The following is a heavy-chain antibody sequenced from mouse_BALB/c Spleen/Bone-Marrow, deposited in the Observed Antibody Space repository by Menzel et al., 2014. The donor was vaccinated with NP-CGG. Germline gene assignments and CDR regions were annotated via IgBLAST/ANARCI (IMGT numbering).Heavy chain of an antibody. D-gene: IGHD3-1*01. J-gene: IGHJ2*01. CDR3: VRAARTFDY. Sequence: EVQLQQSGAELVKPGASVKLSCTASGFNIKDTYIHWVKQRPEQGLEWIGRIDPANADTKYGPKFQGKATITADTSSNTVYLQFISLTSEDTATYYCVRAARTFDYWGQGTTLTVSS. V-gene: IGHV14-3*02. CDR1: GFNIKDTY. CDR2: IDPANADT.